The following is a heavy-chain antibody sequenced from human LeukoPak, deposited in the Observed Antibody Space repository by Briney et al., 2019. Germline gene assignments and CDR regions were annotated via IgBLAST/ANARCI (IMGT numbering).Heavy chain of an antibody. CDR1: GYTFTSYG. D-gene: IGHD3-16*02. J-gene: IGHJ4*02. CDR3: ARVLRLGELSSSPGG. V-gene: IGHV1-2*02. CDR2: INPHSGGT. Sequence: GASVTVSFTASGYTFTSYGISWVRQAPGQGLEWMGWINPHSGGTNYAQKFQGRVTVTWDTSISTAYMELSSLRSDDTAVYYCARVLRLGELSSSPGGWGQGTLVTVSS.